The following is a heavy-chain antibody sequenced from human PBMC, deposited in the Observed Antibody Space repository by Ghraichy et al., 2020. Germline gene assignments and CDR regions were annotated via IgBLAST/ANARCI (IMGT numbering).Heavy chain of an antibody. Sequence: GESLNISCAASGFTFSSYSMNWVRQAPGKGLEWVSSISSSSSYIYYADSVKGRFTISRDNAKNSLYLQMNSLRAEDTAVYYCARDFIPQQTYGSGSFYYYYYGMDVWGQGTTVTVSS. V-gene: IGHV3-21*01. CDR2: ISSSSSYI. CDR1: GFTFSSYS. D-gene: IGHD3-10*01. J-gene: IGHJ6*02. CDR3: ARDFIPQQTYGSGSFYYYYYGMDV.